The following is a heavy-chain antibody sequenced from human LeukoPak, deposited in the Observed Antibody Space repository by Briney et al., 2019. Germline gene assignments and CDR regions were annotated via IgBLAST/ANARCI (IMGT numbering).Heavy chain of an antibody. V-gene: IGHV4-61*01. D-gene: IGHD2-2*02. CDR1: GGSVSSGSYY. J-gene: IGHJ4*02. Sequence: SETLSLTCTVSGGSVSSGSYYWSWIRQPPGKGLEWIGYIYYSGSTNYNPSLKSRVTISVDTSKNQFSLKLSSVTAADTAVYYCARDGSLCSSTSCYTGLDYRGQGTLVTVSS. CDR2: IYYSGST. CDR3: ARDGSLCSSTSCYTGLDY.